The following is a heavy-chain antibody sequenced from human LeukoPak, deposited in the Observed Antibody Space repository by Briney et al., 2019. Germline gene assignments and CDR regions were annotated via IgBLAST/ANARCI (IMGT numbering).Heavy chain of an antibody. V-gene: IGHV1-24*01. CDR3: ATRLPDWYGDYTFDY. J-gene: IGHJ4*02. D-gene: IGHD4-17*01. CDR2: FDPEDGET. CDR1: GYTLTELS. Sequence: ASVKVSCKVSGYTLTELSMHWVRQAPGKGLEWMGGFDPEDGETIYAQKFQGRVTMTEDTSTDTAYMELSSLRSEDTAVYYCATRLPDWYGDYTFDYWGQGTLVTVSS.